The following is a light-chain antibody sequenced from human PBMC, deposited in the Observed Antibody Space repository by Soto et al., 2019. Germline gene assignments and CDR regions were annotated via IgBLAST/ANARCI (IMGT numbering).Light chain of an antibody. CDR2: TSD. CDR3: AAWDDSLSGPNWI. CDR1: SSNIGTNY. J-gene: IGLJ3*02. V-gene: IGLV1-47*01. Sequence: QSVLTQPPSASGTPGQRVTISCSGSSSNIGTNYIYWYQHLPGVAPKLLIYTSDQRPSGVPDRFSGSKSVTSASLDISGLRSEDEADYYCAAWDDSLSGPNWIFGGGTKLTVL.